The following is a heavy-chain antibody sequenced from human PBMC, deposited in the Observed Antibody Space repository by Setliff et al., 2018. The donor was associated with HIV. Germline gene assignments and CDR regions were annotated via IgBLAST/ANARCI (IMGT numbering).Heavy chain of an antibody. CDR3: ARDSAVPSLYHYYYMDV. CDR1: GGTFSSHA. Sequence: VASVKVSCKASGGTFSSHAISWVRQAPGQGLEWMGSIFPILAITNYAQKFQGRVTITADRSSGTAHMELSSLRSEDTAVYYCARDSAVPSLYHYYYMDVWGEGTTVTVSS. D-gene: IGHD6-19*01. V-gene: IGHV1-69*04. CDR2: IFPILAIT. J-gene: IGHJ6*03.